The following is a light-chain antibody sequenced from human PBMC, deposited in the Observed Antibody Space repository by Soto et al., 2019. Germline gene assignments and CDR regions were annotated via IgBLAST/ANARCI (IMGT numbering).Light chain of an antibody. Sequence: DIQMTQSPSSLSASVGDRVTITCRASQSISSYLNWYQQKPGKAPKLLIYAASSWQSGVPSRFSGSGSGTDLTLTISSLQPEDCANYYCQQSYCTPYTFGQGTQPEIK. J-gene: IGKJ2*01. V-gene: IGKV1-39*01. CDR3: QQSYCTPYT. CDR2: AAS. CDR1: QSISSY.